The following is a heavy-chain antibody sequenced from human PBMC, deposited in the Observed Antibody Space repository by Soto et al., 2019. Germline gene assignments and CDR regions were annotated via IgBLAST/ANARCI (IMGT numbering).Heavy chain of an antibody. J-gene: IGHJ4*02. CDR2: ISSSSSYI. D-gene: IGHD4-17*01. V-gene: IGHV3-21*01. CDR1: GFTFSSYS. CDR3: ARDLSELSDWDYGDYPFMGFDY. Sequence: GGSLRLSCAASGFTFSSYSMNWVRQAPGKGLEWVSSISSSSSYIYYADSVKGRFTISRDNAKNSLYLQMNSLRAEDTAVYYCARDLSELSDWDYGDYPFMGFDYWGQGTLVTVSS.